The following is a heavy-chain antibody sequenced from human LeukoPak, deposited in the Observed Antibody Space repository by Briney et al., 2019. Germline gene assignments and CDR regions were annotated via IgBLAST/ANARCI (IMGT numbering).Heavy chain of an antibody. CDR1: GFTVSSNY. CDR3: ARGAGW. Sequence: GGSLRLSCAASGFTVSSNYMNWVRQAPGKGLEWVANIKQDGSEKYYVDSVKGRFTISRDNAKNSLYLQMNSLRAEDTAVYYCARGAGWWGQGTLVTVSS. CDR2: IKQDGSEK. D-gene: IGHD6-19*01. J-gene: IGHJ4*02. V-gene: IGHV3-7*01.